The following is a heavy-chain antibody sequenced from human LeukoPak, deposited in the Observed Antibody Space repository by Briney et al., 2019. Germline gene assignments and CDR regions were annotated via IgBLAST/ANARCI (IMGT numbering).Heavy chain of an antibody. V-gene: IGHV4-31*03. CDR2: IYYSGST. CDR1: GGSISSGGYY. J-gene: IGHJ4*02. Sequence: SQTLSLTCTVSGGSISSGGYYWTWIRQHPGKGLEWIGYIYYSGSTYYNPSLKSRVTISVDTSKNQFSLKLSFVTAADTAVYYCARDPGSGVDYWGQGTLVTVSS. D-gene: IGHD6-19*01. CDR3: ARDPGSGVDY.